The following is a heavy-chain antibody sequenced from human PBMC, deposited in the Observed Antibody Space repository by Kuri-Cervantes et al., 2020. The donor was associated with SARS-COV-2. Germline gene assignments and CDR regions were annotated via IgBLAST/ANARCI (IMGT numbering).Heavy chain of an antibody. D-gene: IGHD3-3*01. Sequence: LTCALSGFSFDDYAMHWVRQAPGKGLEWVSGISWNSGSIGYADSVKGRFTISRDNAKNSLYLQMNSLRAADTAVYYCAREGLGTIFGVETYDYWGQGTLVTVSS. CDR1: GFSFDDYA. J-gene: IGHJ4*02. CDR3: AREGLGTIFGVETYDY. CDR2: ISWNSGSI. V-gene: IGHV3-9*01.